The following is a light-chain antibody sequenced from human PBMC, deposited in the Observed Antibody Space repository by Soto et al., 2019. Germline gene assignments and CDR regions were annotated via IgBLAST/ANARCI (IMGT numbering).Light chain of an antibody. CDR3: GSWDSSLTANV. CDR1: TSNVANNF. V-gene: IGLV1-51*01. J-gene: IGLJ1*01. Sequence: QSVLRQPPSVSAAPGHKFTISCSGTTSNVANNFVSWYQQFPGKAPKLLISDDIRRPSGIPDRFSASKSGTSATLGITGLQTGDEADYSCGSWDSSLTANVFGTGTKVTVL. CDR2: DDI.